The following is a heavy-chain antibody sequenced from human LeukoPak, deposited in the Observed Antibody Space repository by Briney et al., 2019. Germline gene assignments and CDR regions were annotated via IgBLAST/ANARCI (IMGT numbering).Heavy chain of an antibody. CDR2: INNGAGAT. D-gene: IGHD3-10*01. CDR3: ARSGLATCHY. CDR1: GFIFTDYA. V-gene: IGHV3-23*01. Sequence: GGSLRLSCQAYGFIFTDYAMGWDRQAPGKGLGWVSSINNGAGATFFADSGKGRFTISRDDSRGMVYLQMNSLTAEDTAVYYCARSGLATCHYWGQGTLVTVSS. J-gene: IGHJ4*02.